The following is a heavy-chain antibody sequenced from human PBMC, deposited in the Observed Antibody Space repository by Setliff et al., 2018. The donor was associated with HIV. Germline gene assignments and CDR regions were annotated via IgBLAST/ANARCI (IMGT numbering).Heavy chain of an antibody. V-gene: IGHV4-4*07. CDR3: ARGADASGYFYREYFQH. CDR2: IYSTGSI. J-gene: IGHJ1*01. D-gene: IGHD3-22*01. CDR1: GGSISSYY. Sequence: SETLSLTCTVSGGSISSYYWSWIRQPAGKGLEWIGRIYSTGSINYNPPLRSGVTMSVDRSKNSFSLEVTSVTAADTAIYYCARGADASGYFYREYFQHWGQGTLVTVS.